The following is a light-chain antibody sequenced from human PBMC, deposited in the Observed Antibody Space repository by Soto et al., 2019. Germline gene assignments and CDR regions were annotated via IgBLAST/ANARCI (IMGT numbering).Light chain of an antibody. CDR3: QQYGDSPLT. V-gene: IGKV3-20*01. CDR2: GAS. Sequence: EIVLTQSPGTLSLSAGDGVSLSCRASQTVPNNYLAWYQQKPDQAPRLLIFGASNRATGIPDRFGGSGSGTDFTLSISRLEPEDFAVYYCQQYGDSPLTFGGGARLEVK. J-gene: IGKJ4*01. CDR1: QTVPNNY.